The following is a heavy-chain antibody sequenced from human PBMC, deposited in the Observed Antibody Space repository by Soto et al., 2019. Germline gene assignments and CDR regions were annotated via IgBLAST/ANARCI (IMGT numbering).Heavy chain of an antibody. Sequence: QVHLVQSGAEVKKPGASVKVSCQGSGYAFTTSGITWVRQAPGQGLEWMGWISAHNGNTNYAQKLQGRVTVTRDTSTSTAYMELRSLRDDDTAVYYCARGRYGDYWGQGALVTVSS. V-gene: IGHV1-18*01. D-gene: IGHD1-1*01. CDR2: ISAHNGNT. J-gene: IGHJ4*02. CDR3: ARGRYGDY. CDR1: GYAFTTSG.